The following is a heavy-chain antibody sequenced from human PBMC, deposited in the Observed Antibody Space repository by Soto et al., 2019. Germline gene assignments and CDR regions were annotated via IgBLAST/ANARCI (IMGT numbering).Heavy chain of an antibody. J-gene: IGHJ6*03. V-gene: IGHV1-3*01. Sequence: QVQLVQSGAEVKKPGASVKVSCKASGYTFTSYAMHWVRQAPGQRLEWMGWINGGNGNTKYSQKFQGRVTITRDTSASTAYIELSSLRSEDTAVYYCARAGLEWYGYMDVWGKGTTVTVSS. D-gene: IGHD3-3*01. CDR1: GYTFTSYA. CDR3: ARAGLEWYGYMDV. CDR2: INGGNGNT.